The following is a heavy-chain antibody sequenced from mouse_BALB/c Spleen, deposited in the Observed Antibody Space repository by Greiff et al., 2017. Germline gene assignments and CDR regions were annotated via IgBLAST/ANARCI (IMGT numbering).Heavy chain of an antibody. CDR1: GFNIKDYY. CDR2: IDPENGDT. D-gene: IGHD1-1*01. Sequence: EVKLMESGAELVRSGASVKLSCTASGFNIKDYYMHWVKQRPEQGLEWIGWIDPENGDTEYAPKFQGKATMTADTSSNTAYLQLSSLTSEDTAVYYCDLYGSAMDYWGQGTSVTVSS. CDR3: DLYGSAMDY. J-gene: IGHJ4*01. V-gene: IGHV14-4*02.